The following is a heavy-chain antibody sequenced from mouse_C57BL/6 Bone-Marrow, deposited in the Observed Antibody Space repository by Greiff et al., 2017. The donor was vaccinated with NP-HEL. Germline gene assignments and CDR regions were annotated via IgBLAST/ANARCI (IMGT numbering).Heavy chain of an antibody. D-gene: IGHD1-1*01. Sequence: VKLVESGAELVKPGASVKISCKASGYTFTDYYINWVKQRPGQGLEWIGKIGPGSGSTYYNEKFKGKATLTADKSSSTAYMQLSSLTSEDSAVYFCAREDNYYGSSYWFAYWGQGTLVTVSA. CDR2: IGPGSGST. V-gene: IGHV1-77*01. CDR3: AREDNYYGSSYWFAY. J-gene: IGHJ3*01. CDR1: GYTFTDYY.